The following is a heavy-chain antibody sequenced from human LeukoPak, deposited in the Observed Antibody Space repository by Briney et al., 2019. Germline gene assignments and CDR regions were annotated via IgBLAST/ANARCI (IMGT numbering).Heavy chain of an antibody. CDR1: GFTFSSYA. CDR3: AKDLRGYYGSGSYRGY. V-gene: IGHV3-23*01. J-gene: IGHJ4*02. D-gene: IGHD3-10*01. Sequence: GGSLRLSCAASGFTFSSYAMSWVRHAPGKGLEWVSAISGSGGSTYYADSVKGRFTISRDNSKNTLYLQMNSLRAEDTAVYYCAKDLRGYYGSGSYRGYWGQGTLVTVYS. CDR2: ISGSGGST.